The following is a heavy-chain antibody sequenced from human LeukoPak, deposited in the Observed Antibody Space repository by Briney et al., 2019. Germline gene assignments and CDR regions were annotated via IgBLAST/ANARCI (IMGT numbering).Heavy chain of an antibody. CDR2: LYYIGST. J-gene: IGHJ4*02. Sequence: SGTLSLTCAVSGDSISNDNWWSWVRQSPGKGLEWIGSLYYIGSTYSNPSLKSRVTISVDTSKNQFSLKLSSVTAADTAVYYCASSVAGALKPYWGQGTLVTVSS. D-gene: IGHD6-19*01. CDR3: ASSVAGALKPY. CDR1: GDSISNDNW. V-gene: IGHV4-4*02.